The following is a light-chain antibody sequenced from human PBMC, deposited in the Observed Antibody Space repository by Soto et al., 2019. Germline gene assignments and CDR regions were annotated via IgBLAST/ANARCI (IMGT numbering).Light chain of an antibody. CDR1: NSDVGAYNY. J-gene: IGLJ1*01. CDR3: GAYTSSNTRV. CDR2: EVT. Sequence: QSALTQPASVSGSPGQSITISCTGTNSDVGAYNYVSWYQQHPGKAPKLMIYEVTNRPSGVSDRFSGSKSGNTASLTISGLQAEDEADYYCGAYTSSNTRVFGTGTKLTVL. V-gene: IGLV2-14*01.